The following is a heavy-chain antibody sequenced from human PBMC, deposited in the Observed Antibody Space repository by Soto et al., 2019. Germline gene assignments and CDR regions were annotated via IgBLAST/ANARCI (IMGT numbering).Heavy chain of an antibody. Sequence: EVQLVESGGGLVQPGRSLRLSCAASGFTFDDYAMHWVRQAPGKGLEWVSGISWNSGSIGYADSVKGRFTISRDNAKNSLYLQMNSLRAEDTALYYCATSTGGGYYYYYYMDVWGKGTTVPVSS. CDR1: GFTFDDYA. D-gene: IGHD2-8*02. CDR3: ATSTGGGYYYYYYMDV. J-gene: IGHJ6*03. CDR2: ISWNSGSI. V-gene: IGHV3-9*01.